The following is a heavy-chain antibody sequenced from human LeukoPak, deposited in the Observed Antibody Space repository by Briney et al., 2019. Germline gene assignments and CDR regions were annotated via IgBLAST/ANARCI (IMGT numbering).Heavy chain of an antibody. CDR3: AKAAVYSSSWTPFDD. CDR2: ISRSGSTP. J-gene: IGHJ4*02. D-gene: IGHD6-13*01. Sequence: PGGSLRLSCAGSGFAFSAYDLSWVRQAQGQGLEWVAAISRSGSTPYYTASVKGRFTISRDNSKNTLYLQMNSLRTEDTAVYYCAKAAVYSSSWTPFDDWGQGTLVTVSS. CDR1: GFAFSAYD. V-gene: IGHV3-23*01.